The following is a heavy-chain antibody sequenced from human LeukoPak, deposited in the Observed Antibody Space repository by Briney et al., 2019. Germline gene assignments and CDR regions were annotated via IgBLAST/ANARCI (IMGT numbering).Heavy chain of an antibody. CDR1: GGSFSGYY. CDR3: ARVHCSSTSCYLYEFDY. J-gene: IGHJ4*02. CDR2: INHSGST. D-gene: IGHD2-2*01. V-gene: IGHV4-34*01. Sequence: SSETLSLTCAVYGGSFSGYYWSWIRQPPGKGLEWIGEINHSGSTNYNPSLKSRVTISVDTSKNQFSLKLSSVTAADTAVYYCARVHCSSTSCYLYEFDYWGQGTLVTVSS.